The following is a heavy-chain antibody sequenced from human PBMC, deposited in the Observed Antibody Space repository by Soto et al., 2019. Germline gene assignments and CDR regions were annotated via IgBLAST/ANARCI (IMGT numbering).Heavy chain of an antibody. J-gene: IGHJ6*02. CDR2: INHSGLT. CDR3: ARQGFGQLHGLVDV. V-gene: IGHV4-59*08. Sequence: SETLSLTCSVFGGSISSHYCSWFRQPPGKGLEWIGYINHSGLTSYNPSLKSRVTMSVDTSKNQFSLKVNSVTAADTALYHCARQGFGQLHGLVDVWGPGTTVT. D-gene: IGHD3-10*01. CDR1: GGSISSHY.